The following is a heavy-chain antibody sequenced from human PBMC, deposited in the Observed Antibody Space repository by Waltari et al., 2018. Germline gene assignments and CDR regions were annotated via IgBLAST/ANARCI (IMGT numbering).Heavy chain of an antibody. CDR2: FYSSEYI. CDR3: AREVTKVELGRRLPHFFDS. CDR1: GDSITSHSFY. V-gene: IGHV4-61*02. Sequence: QVQLQESGPGLVKPSQTLSLTCTVSGDSITSHSFYWNWVRQPAGKGLEWIGRFYSSEYINYTPSLKCRVTISRDTSKKQFFLKLTSVTAADTAFYYCAREVTKVELGRRLPHFFDSWGQGTLVTVSS. D-gene: IGHD7-27*01. J-gene: IGHJ4*02.